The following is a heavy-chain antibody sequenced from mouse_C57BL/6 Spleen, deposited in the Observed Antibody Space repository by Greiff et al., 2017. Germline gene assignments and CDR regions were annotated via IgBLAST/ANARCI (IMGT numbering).Heavy chain of an antibody. V-gene: IGHV1-9*01. CDR3: ARGGLLRFPYYFDY. J-gene: IGHJ2*01. D-gene: IGHD1-1*01. CDR2: ILPGSGST. CDR1: GYTFTGYW. Sequence: QVQLQQSGAELMKPGASVKLSCKATGYTFTGYWIEWVKQRPGHGLEWIGEILPGSGSTNYNEKFKGKATLTADTSSNTAYMQLSSLTTEDSAIYYCARGGLLRFPYYFDYWGQVTTLTVSS.